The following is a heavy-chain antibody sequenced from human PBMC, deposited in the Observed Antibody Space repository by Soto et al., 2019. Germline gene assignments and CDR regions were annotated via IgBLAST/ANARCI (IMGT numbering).Heavy chain of an antibody. CDR1: VHFVSGYF. J-gene: IGHJ4*02. V-gene: IGHV4-59*02. CDR3: ARAETSGIHHFDY. D-gene: IGHD6-13*01. CDR2: VYYSGST. Sequence: SETLTRTCTVTVHFVSGYFWSWMRQPPGKGLECMGYVYYSGSTNYNPSLKSRVTISVDTSKNQISLRLKSVTAADTAVYYCARAETSGIHHFDYWGQG.